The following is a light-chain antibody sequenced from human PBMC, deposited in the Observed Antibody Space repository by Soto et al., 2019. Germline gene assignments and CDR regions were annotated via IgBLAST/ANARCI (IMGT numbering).Light chain of an antibody. J-gene: IGLJ3*02. CDR3: ATWDDSLSGRV. V-gene: IGLV1-47*01. CDR1: SSNIGAGYD. Sequence: QSVLTQPPSVSGAPGQRVTISCTGSSSNIGAGYDVHWYQQLPGAAPKLLIYRNSQRPSGVPDRFSASKSGTSVSLAISGLRSEDEAHYYCATWDDSLSGRVFGGGTKVTVL. CDR2: RNS.